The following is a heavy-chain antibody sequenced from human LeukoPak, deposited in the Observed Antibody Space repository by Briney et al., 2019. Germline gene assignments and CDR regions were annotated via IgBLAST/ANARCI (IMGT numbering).Heavy chain of an antibody. J-gene: IGHJ4*02. V-gene: IGHV3-48*03. Sequence: PGGPLRLSCAVSGFTFNNYAINWVRQAPGKGLEWLSYIGSNGDDKLYADSVKGRFTISRDDAKNSVYLQMNSLRAEDTAVYYCARGGAAACFDYWGQGTLVTVSS. CDR2: IGSNGDDK. D-gene: IGHD6-13*01. CDR3: ARGGAAACFDY. CDR1: GFTFNNYA.